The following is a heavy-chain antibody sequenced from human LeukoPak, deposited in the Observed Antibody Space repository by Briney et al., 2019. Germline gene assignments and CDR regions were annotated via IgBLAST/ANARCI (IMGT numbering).Heavy chain of an antibody. CDR2: ISAYNGNT. J-gene: IGHJ4*02. Sequence: ASVKVSCKASGYTFTSYGISWVRQAPGQGLEWMGWISAYNGNTNYAQKLQGRVTVTTDTPTSTAYMELRSLRSDDTAVYYCASARYCSGGSCWPFDYWGQGTLVTVSS. CDR3: ASARYCSGGSCWPFDY. D-gene: IGHD2-15*01. V-gene: IGHV1-18*01. CDR1: GYTFTSYG.